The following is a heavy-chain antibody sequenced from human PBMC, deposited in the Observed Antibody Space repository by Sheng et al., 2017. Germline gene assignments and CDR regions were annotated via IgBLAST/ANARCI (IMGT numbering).Heavy chain of an antibody. CDR1: VAPSVVTT. CDR3: ARSVDAYYYYYYMDV. CDR2: SITVGAP. Sequence: QVQLQESGPGLVKAFRRPCPSPALSLVAPSVVTTGAGSGSPQGRDWSGLGISITVGAPTTTPPSKSRVTISVDTSKNQFSLKLSSVTAADTAVYYCARSVDAYYYYYYMDVWGKGTTVTVSS. J-gene: IGHJ6*03. V-gene: IGHV4-59*01.